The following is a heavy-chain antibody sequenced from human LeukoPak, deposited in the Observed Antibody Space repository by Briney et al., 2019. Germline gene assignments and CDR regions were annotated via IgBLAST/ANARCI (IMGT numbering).Heavy chain of an antibody. D-gene: IGHD3-10*01. CDR3: AREGYYGSGSSPSLYFDY. CDR1: GFTFTNYV. V-gene: IGHV3-30-3*01. Sequence: GGSLGLSCAASGFTFTNYVIHWVRQAPGKGLEWVAVTSSDLNVKLYADSVKGRFTISRDNSRSTLYLQMNSLRPEDTAIYYCAREGYYGSGSSPSLYFDYWGQGTLVTVSS. J-gene: IGHJ4*02. CDR2: TSSDLNVK.